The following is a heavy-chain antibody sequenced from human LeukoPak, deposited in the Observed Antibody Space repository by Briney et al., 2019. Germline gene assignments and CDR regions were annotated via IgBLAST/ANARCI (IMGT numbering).Heavy chain of an antibody. D-gene: IGHD2-2*01. CDR1: GFTFDDYA. V-gene: IGHV3-9*03. Sequence: GGSLRLSCAASGFTFDDYAMHWVRQAPGKGLEWVSGISWNSGSIGYADSVKGRFTISSDNAKNSLYLQMNSLRAEDMALYYCAKDSRRYCSSTSCSYFDYWGQGTLVTVSS. CDR3: AKDSRRYCSSTSCSYFDY. J-gene: IGHJ4*02. CDR2: ISWNSGSI.